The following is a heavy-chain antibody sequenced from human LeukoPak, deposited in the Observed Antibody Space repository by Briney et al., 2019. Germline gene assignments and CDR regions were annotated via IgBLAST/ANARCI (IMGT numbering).Heavy chain of an antibody. V-gene: IGHV1-69*04. CDR2: IIPILGIA. CDR3: ARGSIVGATIDY. CDR1: GGTFSSYA. J-gene: IGHJ4*02. Sequence: EASVKVSCKASGGTFSSYAISWVRQAPGQGLEWMGRIIPILGIANYAQKFQGRVTITADKSTSTAYMELSSLRSEDTAVYYCARGSIVGATIDYWGQGTLVTVSS. D-gene: IGHD1-26*01.